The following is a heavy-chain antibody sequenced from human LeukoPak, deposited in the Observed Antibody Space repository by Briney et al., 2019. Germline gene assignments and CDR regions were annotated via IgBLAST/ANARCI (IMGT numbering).Heavy chain of an antibody. J-gene: IGHJ6*03. Sequence: PSETLSLTCTVSGGSISSSSYYWGWIRQPPGKGLEWIGSIYYSGSTYYNPSLKSRVTISVDTSKNQFSLKLSFVTAADTAVYYCARDRFDDSSGYYYHYYYYMDVWGKGTTVTVSS. CDR2: IYYSGST. V-gene: IGHV4-39*07. CDR3: ARDRFDDSSGYYYHYYYYMDV. CDR1: GGSISSSSYY. D-gene: IGHD3-22*01.